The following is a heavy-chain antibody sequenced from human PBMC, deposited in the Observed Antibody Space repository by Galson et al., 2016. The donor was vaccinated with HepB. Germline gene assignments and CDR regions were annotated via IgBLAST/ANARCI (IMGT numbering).Heavy chain of an antibody. D-gene: IGHD6-13*01. J-gene: IGHJ4*02. CDR2: IISTSTTI. Sequence: SLRLSCAASGFTFSTYGMNWVRQAPGKGLEWVSYIISTSTTIFYADSVRGRFTISRDNARNSLYLQMNSLRDEETAVYYCAIDGIAAASYYFDSLGQGTLVTVSS. CDR1: GFTFSTYG. V-gene: IGHV3-48*02. CDR3: AIDGIAAASYYFDS.